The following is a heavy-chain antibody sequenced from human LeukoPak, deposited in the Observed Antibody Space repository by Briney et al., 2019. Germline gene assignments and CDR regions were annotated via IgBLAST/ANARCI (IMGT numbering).Heavy chain of an antibody. Sequence: GGSLRLSCAASGFTFSNYAMNWVRQAPGKGLEWVSGISGNGGSTYYADSVKGRFTISRDNSKNSLYLQMNSLRAEDTAVYYCAREKRSITIFGVVTYYFDYWGQGTLVTVSS. V-gene: IGHV3-23*01. CDR2: ISGNGGST. CDR3: AREKRSITIFGVVTYYFDY. D-gene: IGHD3-3*01. CDR1: GFTFSNYA. J-gene: IGHJ4*02.